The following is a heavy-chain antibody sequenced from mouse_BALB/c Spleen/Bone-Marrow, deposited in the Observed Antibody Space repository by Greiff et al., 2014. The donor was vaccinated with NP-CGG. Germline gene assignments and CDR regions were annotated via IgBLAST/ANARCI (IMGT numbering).Heavy chain of an antibody. J-gene: IGHJ4*01. CDR1: GYTFTSYW. V-gene: IGHV1-5*01. CDR3: TRGITTVVATRAMDY. CDR2: IYPGNSDT. Sequence: EVKLEESGTVLARPGASVKMSCKASGYTFTSYWMHWVKQRPGQGLEWIGAIYPGNSDTSYNQKFKGKAKLTAVTSTSTAYMDLSSLTNEDSAVYYCTRGITTVVATRAMDYWGQGISVTVSS. D-gene: IGHD1-1*01.